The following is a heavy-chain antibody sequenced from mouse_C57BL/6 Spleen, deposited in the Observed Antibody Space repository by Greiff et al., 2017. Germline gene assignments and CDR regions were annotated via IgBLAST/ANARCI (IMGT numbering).Heavy chain of an antibody. Sequence: VQLQQSGAELVRPGASVTLSCKASGYTFTDYEMHWVKQTPVHGLEWIGAIDPETGGTAYNQKFKGKAILTADKSSSTAYMELRSLTSEDSAVYYCTRQRNGFSYYFDYWGQGTTLTVSS. J-gene: IGHJ2*01. CDR2: IDPETGGT. V-gene: IGHV1-15*01. CDR3: TRQRNGFSYYFDY. CDR1: GYTFTDYE.